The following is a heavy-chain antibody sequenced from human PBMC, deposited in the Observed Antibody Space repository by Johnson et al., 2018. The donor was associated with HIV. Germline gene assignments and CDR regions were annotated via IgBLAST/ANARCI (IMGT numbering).Heavy chain of an antibody. CDR3: ARAFETYSSSWSDAFDI. J-gene: IGHJ3*02. D-gene: IGHD6-13*01. CDR2: GRGT. V-gene: IGHV3-66*01. CDR1: GFTVNRNS. Sequence: VQLVESGGSLVQSGGSLRLSCAASGFTVNRNSMNWVRLAPGKGLEWVHGRGTYYADSVKGRFTISRDNVKHSLYLQMNSLSAEDTALYYCARAFETYSSSWSDAFDIWGQGTMVTVSS.